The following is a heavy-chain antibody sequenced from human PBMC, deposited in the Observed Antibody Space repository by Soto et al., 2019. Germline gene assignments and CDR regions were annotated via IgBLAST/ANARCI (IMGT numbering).Heavy chain of an antibody. D-gene: IGHD6-13*01. CDR2: ISGSGGST. CDR3: AKDTLPGYSSSWYSWFDP. V-gene: IGHV3-23*01. CDR1: GFTFSSYS. Sequence: GGSLRLSCAASGFTFSSYSMNWVRQAPGKGLEWVSAISGSGGSTYYADSVKGRFTISRDNSKNTLYLQMNSLRAEDTAVYYCAKDTLPGYSSSWYSWFDPWGQGTLVTVSS. J-gene: IGHJ5*02.